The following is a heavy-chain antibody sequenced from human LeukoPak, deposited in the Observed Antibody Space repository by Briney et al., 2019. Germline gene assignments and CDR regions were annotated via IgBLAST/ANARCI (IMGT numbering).Heavy chain of an antibody. CDR2: ISYDGSNK. J-gene: IGHJ6*02. V-gene: IGHV3-30-3*01. CDR1: GFTFSSYA. Sequence: SGGSLRLSCAASGFTFSSYAMHWVRQAPGKGLEWVAVISYDGSNKYYADSVKGRFTISRDNSKNTLYLQMNSLRAEDTAVYYCARGSRSSGYYYLSMGVWGPGTTVTVSS. CDR3: ARGSRSSGYYYLSMGV. D-gene: IGHD3-22*01.